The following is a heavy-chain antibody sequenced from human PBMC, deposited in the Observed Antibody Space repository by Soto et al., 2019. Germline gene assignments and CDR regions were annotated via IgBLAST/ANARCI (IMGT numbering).Heavy chain of an antibody. J-gene: IGHJ5*02. Sequence: QLQLQESGPGLVKPSETLSLTCTVSGASISSTSYFWGWIRQPPGKGLEWVGSFYLSERTHYTPSLNSRVTISVDTSKNQFSLRLTSLTAADTAVYYCASGNSGAYRAWFDPWGQGTLVTASS. D-gene: IGHD6-25*01. CDR2: FYLSERT. CDR1: GASISSTSYF. V-gene: IGHV4-39*01. CDR3: ASGNSGAYRAWFDP.